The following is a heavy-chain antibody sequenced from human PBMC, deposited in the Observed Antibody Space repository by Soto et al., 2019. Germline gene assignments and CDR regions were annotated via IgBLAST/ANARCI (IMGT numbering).Heavy chain of an antibody. CDR3: ARDISSSGYFDY. J-gene: IGHJ4*02. CDR2: IYSGGST. Sequence: EVQLVESGGGLVQPGGSLRLSCAASGFTVSSNYMSWVRQAPGKGLEWVSVIYSGGSTYYADSVKGRFTISRDNSNNTLYLQMNSLRAEDTAVYYCARDISSSGYFDYWGQGTLVTVSS. D-gene: IGHD6-6*01. CDR1: GFTVSSNY. V-gene: IGHV3-66*01.